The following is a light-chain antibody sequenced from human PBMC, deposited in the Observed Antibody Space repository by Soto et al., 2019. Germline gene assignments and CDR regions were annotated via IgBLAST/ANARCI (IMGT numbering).Light chain of an antibody. J-gene: IGKJ2*01. CDR3: QQYYSYPHT. Sequence: AIRMTQSPSSFSASTGDRVTITCRASQGISSYLDWYQQKPGKAPKLLIYAASTLQSGVPSRFSGSGSGTDFTLTISCLQSEDFATYYCQQYYSYPHTLGQGTKLEIK. V-gene: IGKV1-8*01. CDR2: AAS. CDR1: QGISSY.